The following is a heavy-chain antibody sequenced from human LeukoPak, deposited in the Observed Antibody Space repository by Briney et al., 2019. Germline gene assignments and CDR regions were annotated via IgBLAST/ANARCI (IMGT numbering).Heavy chain of an antibody. CDR3: ARDLIAAAGAGLDY. J-gene: IGHJ4*02. Sequence: PGRSLRLSCAASGFTFSSYAMHWVRQAPGKGLEWVAVISYDGSNKYYADSVKGRFTISRDNSKNTLYLQMNSLRAEDTAVYYCARDLIAAAGAGLDYWGQGTLVTGSS. V-gene: IGHV3-30*04. CDR2: ISYDGSNK. D-gene: IGHD6-13*01. CDR1: GFTFSSYA.